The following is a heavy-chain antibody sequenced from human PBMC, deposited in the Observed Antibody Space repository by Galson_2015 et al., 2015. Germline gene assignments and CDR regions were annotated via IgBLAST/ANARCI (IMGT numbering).Heavy chain of an antibody. V-gene: IGHV3-73*01. CDR2: IRSKSDSYAT. Sequence: SLRLSCAASGFTFSGSPMHWVRQASGKGLEWVGRIRSKSDSYATAFAASVKGRFTISRDDSEDTAFLQMNSLKTEDTAVYYCMTTVSAGGGMGVWGQGTTVTVSS. D-gene: IGHD4-17*01. CDR3: MTTVSAGGGMGV. CDR1: GFTFSGSP. J-gene: IGHJ6*02.